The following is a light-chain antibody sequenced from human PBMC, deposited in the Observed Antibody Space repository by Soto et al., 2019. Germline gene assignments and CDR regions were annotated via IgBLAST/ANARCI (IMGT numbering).Light chain of an antibody. CDR3: SSYTSSSSWV. J-gene: IGLJ3*02. Sequence: QSALTQPASVSGSPGQSITISCTGTSSDVGGYNYVSWYQQHPGKAPKLMIYDVSSRPSGVSNRFSGSKSGNTASLTISGLQAEDEAYYYCSSYTSSSSWVFGGGTKLTVL. V-gene: IGLV2-14*01. CDR1: SSDVGGYNY. CDR2: DVS.